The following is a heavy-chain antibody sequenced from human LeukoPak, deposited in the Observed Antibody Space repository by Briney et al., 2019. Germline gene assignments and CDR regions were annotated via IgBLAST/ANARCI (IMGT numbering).Heavy chain of an antibody. J-gene: IGHJ5*02. V-gene: IGHV3-7*01. CDR1: GFTFSNYW. D-gene: IGHD2-2*01. Sequence: GGSLRLSCAASGFTFSNYWMTWVRQAPGKGLEWVANIKQDESEKYYVDSVKGRFTISRDNAKNSVYLQMNSLRAEDTAVYYCARFVVLPAAPGGWFDPWGQGTLVTVSS. CDR3: ARFVVLPAAPGGWFDP. CDR2: IKQDESEK.